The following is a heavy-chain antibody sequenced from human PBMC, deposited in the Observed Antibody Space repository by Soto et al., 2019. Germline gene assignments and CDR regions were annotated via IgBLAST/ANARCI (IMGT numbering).Heavy chain of an antibody. CDR3: ASPSGDFDH. CDR2: ISSDGSST. D-gene: IGHD3-10*01. V-gene: IGHV3-74*01. J-gene: IGHJ4*02. Sequence: AGGSLRLSCEASGFTFSGYWMHWIRQAPGKGLVWVSRISSDGSSTDYADSVKGRFIISRDNAKSTLYLQMNSLRVEDTAVYYCASPSGDFDHWGQGTLVNVSS. CDR1: GFTFSGYW.